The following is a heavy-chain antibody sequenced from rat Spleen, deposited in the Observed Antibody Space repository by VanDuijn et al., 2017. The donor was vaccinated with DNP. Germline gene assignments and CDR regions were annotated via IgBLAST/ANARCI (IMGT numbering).Heavy chain of an antibody. CDR3: VRWVRALDY. D-gene: IGHD4-1*01. Sequence: EVQLVESGGGLVQPGRSLKLSCAASGFTFNNYWMTWIRQVPGKGLEWVASISPSGGSTHFRDSVKGRFIVSRDNAKSSLYLHMDSLRSEDTATYYCVRWVRALDYWGQGVMVTVSS. CDR1: GFTFNNYW. V-gene: IGHV5-31*01. J-gene: IGHJ2*01. CDR2: ISPSGGST.